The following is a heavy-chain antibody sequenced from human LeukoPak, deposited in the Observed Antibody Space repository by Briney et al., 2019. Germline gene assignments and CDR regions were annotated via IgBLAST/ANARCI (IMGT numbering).Heavy chain of an antibody. J-gene: IGHJ4*02. Sequence: GRSLRLSCAASGFTFSSYGMHWVRQAPGKGLEWVSSISSSSTYIYYADSVQGRFTISRDIAKNSLYLQMNSLRAEDTAVYYCARGGNYYDSSGYYGSLDYWGQGTLVTVSS. D-gene: IGHD3-22*01. V-gene: IGHV3-21*06. CDR3: ARGGNYYDSSGYYGSLDY. CDR2: ISSSSTYI. CDR1: GFTFSSYG.